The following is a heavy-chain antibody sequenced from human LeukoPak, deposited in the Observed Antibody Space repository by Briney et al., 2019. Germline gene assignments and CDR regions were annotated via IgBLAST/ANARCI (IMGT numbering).Heavy chain of an antibody. CDR3: ARGVLGGLRYFDWSQRDWFDP. CDR1: GGSISSSSYY. J-gene: IGHJ5*02. V-gene: IGHV4-39*07. Sequence: SETLCLTCTVSGGSISSSSYYWGWIRQPPGKGLEWIGEINHSGSTNYNPSLKSRVTISVDTSKNQFSLKLSSVTAADTAVYYCARGVLGGLRYFDWSQRDWFDPWGQGTLVTISS. D-gene: IGHD3-9*01. CDR2: INHSGST.